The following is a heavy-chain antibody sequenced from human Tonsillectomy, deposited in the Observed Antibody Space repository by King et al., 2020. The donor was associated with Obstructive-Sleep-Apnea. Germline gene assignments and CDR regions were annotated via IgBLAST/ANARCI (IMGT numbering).Heavy chain of an antibody. CDR2: IYYSVST. CDR1: GGSISSSNYY. J-gene: IGHJ6*03. CDR3: ASSSGYSSAWYEGGYYYYMDV. V-gene: IGHV4-39*07. D-gene: IGHD6-13*01. Sequence: MQLQESGPGLVQPSETLSLTCTVSGGSISSSNYYWGWIRQPPGKGLEWIGSIYYSVSTYSNPSLKSRVTISAGTSKKQFSLKLGSVTAADTAVYYCASSSGYSSAWYEGGYYYYMDVWGQGTTVTVSS.